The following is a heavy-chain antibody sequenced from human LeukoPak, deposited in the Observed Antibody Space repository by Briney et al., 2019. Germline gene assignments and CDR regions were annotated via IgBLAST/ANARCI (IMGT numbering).Heavy chain of an antibody. V-gene: IGHV7-4-1*02. CDR2: INTNTGNP. CDR1: GYTFTSYA. Sequence: ASVKVSCKASGYTFTSYAMNWVRQAPGQGLEWMGWINTNTGNPTYAQGFTGRFVFSLDTSVSTAYLQISSLKAEDTAVYYCARVFTSHIAAEPRGIQHWGQGTLVTVSS. D-gene: IGHD6-6*01. J-gene: IGHJ1*01. CDR3: ARVFTSHIAAEPRGIQH.